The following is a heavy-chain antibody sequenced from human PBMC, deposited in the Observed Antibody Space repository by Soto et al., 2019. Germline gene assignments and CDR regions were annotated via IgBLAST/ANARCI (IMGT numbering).Heavy chain of an antibody. D-gene: IGHD3-22*01. Sequence: EVQLLESGGGLVQPGGSLRLSCAASGFTFSSYAMSWVRQAPGKGLEWVSIISGSGGSTYYADSVKGRFTISRDNSKNTLYLQMNSLRAEDTAVYYCANSQYYDDSSAPDLFDYWGQGTLVTVSS. CDR3: ANSQYYDDSSAPDLFDY. J-gene: IGHJ4*02. V-gene: IGHV3-23*01. CDR2: ISGSGGST. CDR1: GFTFSSYA.